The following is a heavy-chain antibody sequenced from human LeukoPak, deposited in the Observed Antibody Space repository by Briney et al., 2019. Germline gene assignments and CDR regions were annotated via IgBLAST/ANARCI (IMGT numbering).Heavy chain of an antibody. CDR1: GFTFTSSA. V-gene: IGHV1-58*02. CDR2: IVVGSGNT. CDR3: AAYYGSGSFVSDY. Sequence: ASVKVSCKASGFTFTSSAMQWVRQARGQRLEWIGWIVVGSGNTNYAQKFQERVTITRDMSTSTAYMELSSLRSEDTAVYYCAAYYGSGSFVSDYWGQGTLVTVSS. J-gene: IGHJ4*02. D-gene: IGHD3-10*01.